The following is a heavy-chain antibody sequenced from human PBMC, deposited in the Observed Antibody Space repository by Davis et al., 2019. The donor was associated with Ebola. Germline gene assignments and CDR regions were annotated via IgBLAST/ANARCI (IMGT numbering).Heavy chain of an antibody. V-gene: IGHV3-21*01. CDR2: ISSSSSYI. D-gene: IGHD5-18*01. Sequence: GESLKISCAASGFTFSSYSMNWVRQAPGKGLEWVSSISSSSSYIYYADSVKGRFTISRDNAKNSLYLQMNSLRAEDTAVYYCARDRGYSYGDLDYWGQGTLVTVSS. J-gene: IGHJ4*02. CDR3: ARDRGYSYGDLDY. CDR1: GFTFSSYS.